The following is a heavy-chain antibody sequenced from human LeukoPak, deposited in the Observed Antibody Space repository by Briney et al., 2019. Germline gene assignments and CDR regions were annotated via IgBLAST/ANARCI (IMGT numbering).Heavy chain of an antibody. CDR2: ISSSSSYI. CDR3: VRDRNYDYIWGSYRPDYFDY. V-gene: IGHV3-21*01. J-gene: IGHJ4*02. CDR1: GFAFSSYT. Sequence: PGGSLRLSCAASGFAFSSYTMNWVRQAPGKGLEWVSSISSSSSYIYYADSVKGRFTISRDNAKNSLYLQMNSLRAEDTAVYYCVRDRNYDYIWGSYRPDYFDYWGQGTLVTVSS. D-gene: IGHD3-16*02.